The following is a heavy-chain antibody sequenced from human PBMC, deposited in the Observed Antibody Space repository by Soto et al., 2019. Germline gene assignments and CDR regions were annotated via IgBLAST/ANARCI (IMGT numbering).Heavy chain of an antibody. J-gene: IGHJ2*01. CDR3: ARGNHRWLQLWYFDL. V-gene: IGHV1-69*11. Sequence: QVQLVQSGAEVKKPGSSVTVSCKASGGTFSSYTISWVRQAPGQGLEWMGWIIPIVGTANYAQKFQRRVTITADESTSTAYMEFISLRSEDTAVYYCARGNHRWLQLWYFDLWGRGTLVTVSS. D-gene: IGHD5-12*01. CDR1: GGTFSSYT. CDR2: IIPIVGTA.